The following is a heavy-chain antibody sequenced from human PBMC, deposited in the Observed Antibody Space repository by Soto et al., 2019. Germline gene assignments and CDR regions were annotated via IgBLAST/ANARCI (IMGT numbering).Heavy chain of an antibody. CDR1: RGSFSAYY. Sequence: SATQSLPCPVSRGSFSAYYWRCIRTPPRKGLEWIGEINHSRGTRYNPSLKSRVTITKNTSKNQVVLTMTNMDSVDTATYYCAHRSTYGGDYYFDYWGQGTLVTVS. V-gene: IGHV4-34*01. D-gene: IGHD2-21*02. CDR2: INHSRGT. J-gene: IGHJ4*02. CDR3: AHRSTYGGDYYFDY.